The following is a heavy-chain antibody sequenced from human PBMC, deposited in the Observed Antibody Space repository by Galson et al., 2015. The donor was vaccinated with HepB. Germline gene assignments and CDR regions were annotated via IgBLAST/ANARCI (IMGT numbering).Heavy chain of an antibody. CDR2: ISAYNGNT. D-gene: IGHD6-6*01. CDR3: ARDKGQLGPYYYYGMDV. Sequence: SVKVSCKASGYTFTSYGISWVRQAPGQGLEWMGWISAYNGNTNYAQKLQGRVTMTTDTSTSTAYMELRSLRSDDTAVYYCARDKGQLGPYYYYGMDVWGQGTTVTVSS. V-gene: IGHV1-18*04. J-gene: IGHJ6*02. CDR1: GYTFTSYG.